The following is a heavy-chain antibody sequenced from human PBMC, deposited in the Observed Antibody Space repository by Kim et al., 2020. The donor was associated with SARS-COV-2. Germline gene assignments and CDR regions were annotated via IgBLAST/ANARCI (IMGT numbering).Heavy chain of an antibody. D-gene: IGHD4-4*01. V-gene: IGHV3-23*01. CDR1: GFTFSSYA. Sequence: GGSLRLSCAASGFTFSSYAMSWVRQAPGKGLEWVSAISGSGGSTYYADSVKGRFTISRDNSKNTLYLQMNSLRAEDTAVYYCAKELFRTVTTNWYFDLWGRGTLVTVSS. CDR3: AKELFRTVTTNWYFDL. J-gene: IGHJ2*01. CDR2: ISGSGGST.